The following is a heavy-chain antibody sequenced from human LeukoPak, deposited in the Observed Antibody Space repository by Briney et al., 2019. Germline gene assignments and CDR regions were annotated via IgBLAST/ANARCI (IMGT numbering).Heavy chain of an antibody. D-gene: IGHD1-7*01. CDR3: ARHSRYNSNSCLDV. CDR2: IYHSGST. J-gene: IGHJ6*04. Sequence: PSETLSLTCAVSGYSISSGYYWGWIRQPPGKGLEWIGSIYHSGSTYYNPSLKSRVTISVDTSKNQFSLKLSSVTAADTAVYYCARHSRYNSNSCLDVWGKGTTVTVSS. V-gene: IGHV4-38-2*01. CDR1: GYSISSGYY.